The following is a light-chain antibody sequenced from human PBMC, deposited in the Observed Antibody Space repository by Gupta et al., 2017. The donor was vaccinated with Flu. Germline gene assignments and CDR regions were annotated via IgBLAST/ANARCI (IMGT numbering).Light chain of an antibody. CDR3: QQYNDYSNT. CDR2: RAS. Sequence: DFHMTQSPSTLSASLGDRVTITCRASQSIGNWLAWYQQKPGRAPKLLIYRASSLESGVPSRFSGSGSGTEFTLTISSLQPDDVATYYCQQYNDYSNTFGQGTKLEI. J-gene: IGKJ2*01. V-gene: IGKV1-5*03. CDR1: QSIGNW.